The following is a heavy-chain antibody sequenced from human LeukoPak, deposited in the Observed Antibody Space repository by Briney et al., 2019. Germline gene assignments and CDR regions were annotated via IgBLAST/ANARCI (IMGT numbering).Heavy chain of an antibody. CDR2: INPSGGST. CDR3: ARDLKLELRGGNNWFDP. Sequence: ASVKVSCKASGYTFTSYYMHWVRQAPGQGLEWMGIINPSGGSTSYAQKFQGRVTMTRDTSTSTVYMELSSLRSDDTAVYYCARDLKLELRGGNNWFDPWGQGTLVTVSS. CDR1: GYTFTSYY. V-gene: IGHV1-46*01. J-gene: IGHJ5*02. D-gene: IGHD1-7*01.